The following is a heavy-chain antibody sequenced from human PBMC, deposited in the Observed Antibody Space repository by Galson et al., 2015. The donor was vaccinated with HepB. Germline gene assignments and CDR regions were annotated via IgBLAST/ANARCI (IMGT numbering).Heavy chain of an antibody. D-gene: IGHD6-13*01. J-gene: IGHJ6*02. CDR2: IIPILGIA. Sequence: SVKVSCKASGGTFSSYAISWVRQAPGQGLEWMGRIIPILGIANYAQKFQGRVTITADKSTSTAYMELSSLRSEDTAVYYCARSIAAAGTSYYYYGMDDWGQGTTVTVSS. CDR3: ARSIAAAGTSYYYYGMDD. CDR1: GGTFSSYA. V-gene: IGHV1-69*04.